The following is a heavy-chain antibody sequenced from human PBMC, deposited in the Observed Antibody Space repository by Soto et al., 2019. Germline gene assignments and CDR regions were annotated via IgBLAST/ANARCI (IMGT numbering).Heavy chain of an antibody. D-gene: IGHD3-3*01. CDR1: GGSISSGNYC. CDR3: ARAPVGLDTISYFDY. Sequence: SETLSLTCTVSGGSISSGNYCWSWIRQPPGKGLEWIGFIHYSGSSYYNPSLKSRVTISVDATRNHYSLRLTSVTAADTAVYFCARAPVGLDTISYFDYWGQGKLVTVSS. CDR2: IHYSGSS. V-gene: IGHV4-30-4*01. J-gene: IGHJ4*02.